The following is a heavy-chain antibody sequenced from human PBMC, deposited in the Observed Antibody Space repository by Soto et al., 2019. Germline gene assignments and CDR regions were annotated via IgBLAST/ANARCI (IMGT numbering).Heavy chain of an antibody. D-gene: IGHD6-19*01. CDR1: GFTFSSYG. V-gene: IGHV3-33*01. J-gene: IGHJ4*02. Sequence: QVQLVESGGGVVQPGRSLRLSCAASGFTFSSYGMHWVRQAPGKGLEWVAVIWYDGSNKYYADSVKVRFTISRDNSKNTLYLQMNSLRAEYTAVYYCASDSPRGYIAVSDYYFDYWGQGTLVTVSS. CDR2: IWYDGSNK. CDR3: ASDSPRGYIAVSDYYFDY.